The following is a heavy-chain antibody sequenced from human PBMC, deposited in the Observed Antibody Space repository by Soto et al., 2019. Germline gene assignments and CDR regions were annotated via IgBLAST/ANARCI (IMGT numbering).Heavy chain of an antibody. CDR3: ARHGTGDDVTVFSTAPPFAH. CDR2: IDPRDSYT. CDR1: GYSFTGYW. V-gene: IGHV5-10-1*01. Sequence: GESLKISCNASGYSFTGYWIHWVRLMPGKGLEWMGKIDPRDSYTKYGPSFQGHVTISADKSISTAYLQWSSLKASDTAIYYCARHGTGDDVTVFSTAPPFAHWGQGALVTVSS. D-gene: IGHD2-21*02. J-gene: IGHJ4*02.